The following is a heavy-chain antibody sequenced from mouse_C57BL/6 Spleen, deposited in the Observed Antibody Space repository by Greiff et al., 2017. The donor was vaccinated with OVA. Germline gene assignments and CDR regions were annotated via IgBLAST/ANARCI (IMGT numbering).Heavy chain of an antibody. CDR2: ISYDGSN. CDR3: ARGGDYSNYEYFDV. D-gene: IGHD2-5*01. Sequence: VQLKESGPGLVKPSQSLSLTCSVTGYSITSGYYWNWIRQFPGNKLEWMGYISYDGSNNYNPSLKNRISITRDTSKNQFFLKLNSVTTEDTATYYCARGGDYSNYEYFDVWGTGTTVTVSS. J-gene: IGHJ1*03. CDR1: GYSITSGYY. V-gene: IGHV3-6*01.